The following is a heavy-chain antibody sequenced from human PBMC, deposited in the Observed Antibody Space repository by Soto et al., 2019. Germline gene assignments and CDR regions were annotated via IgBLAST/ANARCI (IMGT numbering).Heavy chain of an antibody. V-gene: IGHV4-39*07. CDR1: GGSISGSSYY. J-gene: IGHJ4*02. D-gene: IGHD4-17*01. CDR2: IYYSGST. Sequence: SETLSLTCTVSGGSISGSSYYWGWIRQPPGKGLEWIGNIYYSGSTYYNPSLKSRVTISVDRSKNQLSLKLSSVTAADTAVYYCARGTTTVTTFDYWGQGTLVTVSS. CDR3: ARGTTTVTTFDY.